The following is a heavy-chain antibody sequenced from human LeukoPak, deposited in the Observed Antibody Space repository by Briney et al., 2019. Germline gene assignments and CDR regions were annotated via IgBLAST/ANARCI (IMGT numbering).Heavy chain of an antibody. CDR3: ATAYGEFAYYFDS. Sequence: GESLNISCKGAGYNFTIYWIAWVRQMPGKGLEWMGIIYPGDSETRYSPSFQGHVTISDDKSISTTYLQWSSLKPSDTTMYYGATAYGEFAYYFDSWGQGTLVTVSS. D-gene: IGHD4-17*01. J-gene: IGHJ4*02. CDR1: GYNFTIYW. CDR2: IYPGDSET. V-gene: IGHV5-51*01.